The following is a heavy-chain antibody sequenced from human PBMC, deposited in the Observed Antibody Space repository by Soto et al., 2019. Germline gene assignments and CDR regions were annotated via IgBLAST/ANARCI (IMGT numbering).Heavy chain of an antibody. Sequence: NPSETLSLTCTVSGDSVSNSNYYWGWIRQPPGKGPEWIGSMHSSRSSYYNPSLKSRASISLDTSKNQFSLRLNSVTAADTAIYYCARQIYSTTWYNWFDPWGQGSLVTVSS. CDR2: MHSSRSS. CDR3: ARQIYSTTWYNWFDP. J-gene: IGHJ5*02. CDR1: GDSVSNSNYY. V-gene: IGHV4-39*01. D-gene: IGHD6-13*01.